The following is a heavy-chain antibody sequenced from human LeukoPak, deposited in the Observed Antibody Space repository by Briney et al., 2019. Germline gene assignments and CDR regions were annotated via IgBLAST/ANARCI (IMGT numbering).Heavy chain of an antibody. J-gene: IGHJ4*02. Sequence: GGSLRLSCAASGFTFSSYAMSWVRQAPGKGLEWVSAISGGGGSTYYAESVKGRFTISRDNSKNTLYLQITSLRAEDTAVYYCAKGIYDSSGYYSDYWGQGTLVTVSS. D-gene: IGHD3-22*01. CDR1: GFTFSSYA. CDR3: AKGIYDSSGYYSDY. V-gene: IGHV3-23*01. CDR2: ISGGGGST.